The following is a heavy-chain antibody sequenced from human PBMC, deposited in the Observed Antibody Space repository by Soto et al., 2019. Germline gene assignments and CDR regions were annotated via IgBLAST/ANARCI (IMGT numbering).Heavy chain of an antibody. CDR3: ARDRVGGIMYFDY. V-gene: IGHV1-69*13. CDR2: IIPIFGTA. CDR1: GGTFSRYA. J-gene: IGHJ4*02. D-gene: IGHD3-16*01. Sequence: SVKVSCKASGGTFSRYAISWVRQAPGQGLEWMGGIIPIFGTANYAQKFQGRVTITADESTSTAYMELSSLRSEDTAVYYCARDRVGGIMYFDYWGQGTLVTVSS.